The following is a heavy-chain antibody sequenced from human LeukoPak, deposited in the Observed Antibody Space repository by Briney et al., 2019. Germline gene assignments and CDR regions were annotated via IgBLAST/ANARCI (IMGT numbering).Heavy chain of an antibody. CDR1: GYTFTSYA. D-gene: IGHD6-13*01. Sequence: GASVKVSCKASGYTFTSYAMHWVRQAPGQRLEWMGWINAGNGNTKYSQKFQGRVTITGDTSASTAYMELSSLRSGDTAVYYCARSPGSPWSSSWYYFDYWGQGTLVTVSS. CDR3: ARSPGSPWSSSWYYFDY. V-gene: IGHV1-3*01. CDR2: INAGNGNT. J-gene: IGHJ4*02.